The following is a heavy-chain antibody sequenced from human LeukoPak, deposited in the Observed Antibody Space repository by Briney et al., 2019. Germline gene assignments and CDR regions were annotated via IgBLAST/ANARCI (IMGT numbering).Heavy chain of an antibody. V-gene: IGHV3-48*02. Sequence: PGGSLRLSCAASGFTFSSYSMNWVRQAPGKGLEWVSYISSSSPIYYADSVKGRFTISRDNAKNSLYLQMNSLRDEDTAVYYCAREWFYDSSGYYVYWGQGTLVTVSS. D-gene: IGHD3-22*01. CDR2: ISSSSPI. CDR3: AREWFYDSSGYYVY. CDR1: GFTFSSYS. J-gene: IGHJ4*02.